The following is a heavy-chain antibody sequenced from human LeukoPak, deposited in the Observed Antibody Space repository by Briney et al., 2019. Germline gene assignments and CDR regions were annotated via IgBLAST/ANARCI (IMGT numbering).Heavy chain of an antibody. CDR2: IIPIFGTA. D-gene: IGHD2-2*01. V-gene: IGHV1-69*13. Sequence: SVKVSCKASGGTFSSYAISWVRQAPGQGLEWMGGIIPIFGTANYAQKFQGRVTITADESTSTAYTELSSLRSEDTAVHYCASTIVVVPAAMPYYYYYGMDVWGQGTTVTVSS. CDR1: GGTFSSYA. CDR3: ASTIVVVPAAMPYYYYYGMDV. J-gene: IGHJ6*02.